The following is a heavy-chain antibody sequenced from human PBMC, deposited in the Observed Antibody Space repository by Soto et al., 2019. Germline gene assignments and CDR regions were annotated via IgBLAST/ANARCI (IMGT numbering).Heavy chain of an antibody. V-gene: IGHV4-30-4*01. D-gene: IGHD3-3*01. Sequence: SSETLSLTCTVSGGSISSGDYYWSWIRQSPGKGLEWIGYIYYSGSTNYNPSLKSRVTISIDTSKNQFSLKLTSVTAADTAVYYCARDGLDFWRGYRSFDFGGQGTWSP. J-gene: IGHJ4*02. CDR3: ARDGLDFWRGYRSFDF. CDR2: IYYSGST. CDR1: GGSISSGDYY.